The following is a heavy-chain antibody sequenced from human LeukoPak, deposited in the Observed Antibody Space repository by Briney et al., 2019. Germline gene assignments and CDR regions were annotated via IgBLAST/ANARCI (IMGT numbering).Heavy chain of an antibody. CDR1: GYTFTSYY. Sequence: ASVKVSCKASGYTFTSYYMHWVRQAPGQGLEWMGIINPSGGSTSYAQKFQGRVTMTRDTSTSTVYMELSSLRSEDTAVYYCARERYYDSSGYYYVLDAFDIWGQGTMVTVSS. V-gene: IGHV1-46*01. CDR2: INPSGGST. D-gene: IGHD3-22*01. CDR3: ARERYYDSSGYYYVLDAFDI. J-gene: IGHJ3*02.